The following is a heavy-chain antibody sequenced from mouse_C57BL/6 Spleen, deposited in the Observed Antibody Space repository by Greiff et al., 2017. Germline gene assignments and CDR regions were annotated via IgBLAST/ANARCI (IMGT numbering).Heavy chain of an antibody. CDR3: TREAGTRYFDV. Sequence: EVKLVESGEGLVKPGGSLKLSCAASGFTFSSYAMSWVRQPPEKRLEWVAYISSGGDYIYYADTVKGRFTISRDNDRNTLYLQMSSLKSEDTAMYYCTREAGTRYFDVWGTGTTVTVSS. CDR2: ISSGGDYI. D-gene: IGHD4-1*01. J-gene: IGHJ1*03. CDR1: GFTFSSYA. V-gene: IGHV5-9-1*02.